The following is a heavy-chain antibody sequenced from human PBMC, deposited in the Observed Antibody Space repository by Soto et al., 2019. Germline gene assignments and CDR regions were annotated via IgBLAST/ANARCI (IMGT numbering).Heavy chain of an antibody. CDR3: ARAPATMVEYGMDV. CDR1: GFTFSSYG. J-gene: IGHJ6*02. V-gene: IGHV3-33*01. CDR2: IWYDGSNK. Sequence: HPXGSLRLSCAASGFTFSSYGMHWVRQAPGKGLDWVAVIWYDGSNKYYADSVKGRFTISRDNSKNTLYLQMNSLRAEDTAVYYCARAPATMVEYGMDVWGQGTTVTVSS. D-gene: IGHD3-10*01.